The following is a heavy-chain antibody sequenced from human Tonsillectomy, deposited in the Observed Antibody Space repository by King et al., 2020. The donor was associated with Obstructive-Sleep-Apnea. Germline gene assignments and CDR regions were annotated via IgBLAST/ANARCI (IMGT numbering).Heavy chain of an antibody. J-gene: IGHJ6*02. D-gene: IGHD3-16*01. V-gene: IGHV4-59*01. CDR1: GGSISSYY. CDR2: IYYSGGT. Sequence: QLQESGPGLVKPSETLSLTCTVSGGSISSYYWSWIRQPPGKGLEWIGYIYYSGGTNYNPSLKSRVTISVDTSKNQFSLKLSSVTAADTAVYYCARGRDLTGLKYYYYGMDVWGQGTTVTVSS. CDR3: ARGRDLTGLKYYYYGMDV.